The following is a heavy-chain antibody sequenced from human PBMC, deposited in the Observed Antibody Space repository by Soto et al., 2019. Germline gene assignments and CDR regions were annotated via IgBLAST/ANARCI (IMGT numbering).Heavy chain of an antibody. CDR1: GFTFSSYW. J-gene: IGHJ4*02. CDR3: AIRASYYDSSGYFDY. D-gene: IGHD3-22*01. V-gene: IGHV3-74*01. Sequence: EVQLVESGGGLVQPGGSLRLSFAASGFTFSSYWMHWVRQAPGKGLVWVSRINSDGSSTSYADSVKGRFTISRDNAKTTLYLQMNSLRAEDTAVYYCAIRASYYDSSGYFDYWGQGTLVTVSS. CDR2: INSDGSST.